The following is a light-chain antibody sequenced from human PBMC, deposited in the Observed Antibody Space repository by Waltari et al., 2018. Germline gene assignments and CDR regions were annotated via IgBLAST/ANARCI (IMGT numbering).Light chain of an antibody. CDR1: QRIRDG. V-gene: IGKV1-6*01. CDR3: LQDFNYPWI. J-gene: IGKJ1*01. Sequence: AIQMTQSPSSLSASIGDRVTITCRASQRIRDGLAWFQQKPGKAPKLLIYAASTLESGVPSRFSGSGSGTEFTLTISSLQPEDFATYYCLQDFNYPWIFGQGTKVEIK. CDR2: AAS.